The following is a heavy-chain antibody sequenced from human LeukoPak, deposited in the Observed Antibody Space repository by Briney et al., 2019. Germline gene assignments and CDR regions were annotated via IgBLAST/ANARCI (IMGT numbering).Heavy chain of an antibody. Sequence: PSQTLSLTCTVSGGSISSGGYYWSWIRQHPGKGLEWIGYTYYSGSTYYNPSLKSRVAISVDTSKNQFSLKLSSVTAADTAVYYCARVAYYYDSSDYYGMDVWGQGTTVTVSS. V-gene: IGHV4-31*03. CDR2: TYYSGST. CDR3: ARVAYYYDSSDYYGMDV. CDR1: GGSISSGGYY. D-gene: IGHD3-22*01. J-gene: IGHJ6*02.